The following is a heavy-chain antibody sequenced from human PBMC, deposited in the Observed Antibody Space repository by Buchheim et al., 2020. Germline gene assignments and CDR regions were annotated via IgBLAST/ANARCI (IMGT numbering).Heavy chain of an antibody. V-gene: IGHV1-69*12. CDR1: GDLFSNYA. CDR3: ARQFAYESRGYYFYY. Sequence: QVQLVQSGPEVKKPGSSVRVSCQTSGDLFSNYAISWVRQAPGQGLQWVGGIIPLFGTANYAPKFQGRVTITADQSPSPVYMELRSVRYEDAAVYYCARQFAYESRGYYFYYWGQGTL. J-gene: IGHJ4*02. D-gene: IGHD3-22*01. CDR2: IIPLFGTA.